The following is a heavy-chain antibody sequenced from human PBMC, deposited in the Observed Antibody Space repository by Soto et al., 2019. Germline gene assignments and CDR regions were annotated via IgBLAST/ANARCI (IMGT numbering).Heavy chain of an antibody. CDR2: IYPGDSYT. J-gene: IGHJ4*02. D-gene: IGHD5-18*01. Sequence: GESLKISYKGSGYSFTSYCIGWVRQMPGKGLEWMGIIYPGDSYTRYSTSFQGQVTISADKSISTAYLQWSSLNASDTAMYYCARRRGVGYSYGPLGYWGQGTLVTVSS. CDR1: GYSFTSYC. CDR3: ARRRGVGYSYGPLGY. V-gene: IGHV5-51*01.